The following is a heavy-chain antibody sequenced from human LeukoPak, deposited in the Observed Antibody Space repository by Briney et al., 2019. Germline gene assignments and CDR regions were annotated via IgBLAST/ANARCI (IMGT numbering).Heavy chain of an antibody. V-gene: IGHV3-21*01. D-gene: IGHD2-15*01. Sequence: PGGSLRLSCAASGFTFSSYSMNWVRQAPGKGLEWVSSISSSSSYIYYADSVKGRFTISRDNAKNSLYLQMNSLRAEDTAVYYCARAESDIVVVVAATQAFDYWGQGTLVTVSS. CDR1: GFTFSSYS. CDR3: ARAESDIVVVVAATQAFDY. CDR2: ISSSSSYI. J-gene: IGHJ4*02.